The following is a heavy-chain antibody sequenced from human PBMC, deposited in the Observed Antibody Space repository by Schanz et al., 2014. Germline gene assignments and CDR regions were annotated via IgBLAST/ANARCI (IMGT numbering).Heavy chain of an antibody. J-gene: IGHJ5*02. CDR1: GFTFSSYW. V-gene: IGHV3-74*01. Sequence: EVQLVESGGGLVQPGGSLRLSCAASGFTFSSYWMHWVRQVPGKGLVWVSRIKSDGSSTSYADSVKGRFTISRDNAKNTLYLQMNSLRAEDTAVYYCARPALWFGDNRCDPWGQGTLVTVSA. CDR2: IKSDGSST. D-gene: IGHD3-10*01. CDR3: ARPALWFGDNRCDP.